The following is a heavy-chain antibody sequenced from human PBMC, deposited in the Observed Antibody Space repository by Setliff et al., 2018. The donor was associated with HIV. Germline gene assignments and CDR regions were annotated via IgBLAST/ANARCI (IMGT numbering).Heavy chain of an antibody. J-gene: IGHJ5*02. CDR2: IYTSGST. V-gene: IGHV4-61*09. CDR3: AKRGSAGAGRWVPRNNWFDP. CDR1: GGSISSDSYY. D-gene: IGHD6-19*01. Sequence: LSLTCTVSGGSISSDSYYWSWIRQPAGKGLEWVGHIYTSGSTYNNPSLKSRVTISLDTSKNQFSLKLSSVTAADTAVYYCAKRGSAGAGRWVPRNNWFDPWGQGSLVTVSS.